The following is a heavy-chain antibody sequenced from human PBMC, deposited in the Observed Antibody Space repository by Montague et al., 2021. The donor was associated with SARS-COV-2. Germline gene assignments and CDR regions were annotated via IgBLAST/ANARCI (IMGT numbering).Heavy chain of an antibody. CDR2: VGSNYAT. V-gene: IGHV4-59*08. Sequence: SETLSLTCSVSGDSISNYYCFWIRQRPAKGLEHICWVGSNYATDXNPSFKSRVTLSVDTVNNQLSLKLRSVTAADTAFYYCARHYKLRSPGITDFDYWGQGTLVTVSS. J-gene: IGHJ4*02. D-gene: IGHD3-16*01. CDR1: GDSISNYY. CDR3: ARHYKLRSPGITDFDY.